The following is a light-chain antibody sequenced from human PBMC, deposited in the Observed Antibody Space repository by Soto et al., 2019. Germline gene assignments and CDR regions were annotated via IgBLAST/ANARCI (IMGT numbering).Light chain of an antibody. CDR1: QSVSGY. CDR2: ADS. V-gene: IGKV3-11*01. J-gene: IGKJ1*01. Sequence: EIVMTQSPATLSLSPGERATLSCRASQSVSGYIGWYQQKPGQAPRLLIYADSNRATGIPARFSGSGSGTDFTLTISSLEPEDFSVYYCHQRQSWPRTFGQGTKVDIK. CDR3: HQRQSWPRT.